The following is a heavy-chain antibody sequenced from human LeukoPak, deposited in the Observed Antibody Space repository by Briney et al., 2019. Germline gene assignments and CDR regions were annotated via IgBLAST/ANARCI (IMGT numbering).Heavy chain of an antibody. J-gene: IGHJ4*02. CDR1: GGTFSSYA. CDR2: IIPIFGTA. Sequence: ASVKVSCKASGGTFSSYAISWVRQAPGQGFEWMGGIIPIFGTANYAQKFQGRVTITTDESTSTAYMELSSLRSEDTAVYYCASITMVWGVILGRFDYWGQGTLVTVSS. CDR3: ASITMVWGVILGRFDY. V-gene: IGHV1-69*05. D-gene: IGHD3-10*01.